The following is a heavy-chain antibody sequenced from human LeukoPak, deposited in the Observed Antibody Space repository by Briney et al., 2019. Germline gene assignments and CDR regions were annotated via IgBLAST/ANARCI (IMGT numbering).Heavy chain of an antibody. CDR3: AREYYGSGSYSADY. CDR1: GFTFSSYA. V-gene: IGHV3-30*04. D-gene: IGHD3-10*01. J-gene: IGHJ4*02. CDR2: ISYDGSNK. Sequence: GGSLRLSCAASGFTFSSYAMHWVRQAPGKGLEWVAVISYDGSNKYYADSVKGRFTISRDNSKNTLYLQMNSLRAEDTAVYYCAREYYGSGSYSADYRGQGTLVTVSS.